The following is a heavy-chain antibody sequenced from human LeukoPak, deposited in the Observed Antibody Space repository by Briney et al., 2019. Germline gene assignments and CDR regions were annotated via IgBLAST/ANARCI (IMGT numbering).Heavy chain of an antibody. CDR2: INSDGSST. D-gene: IGHD3-16*01. CDR1: GFTFSSYW. CDR3: ARSPFVGSAWPVLQYFDY. V-gene: IGHV3-74*01. Sequence: GGSLRLSCAASGFTFSSYWRHWVRQAPGKGRVWVSRINSDGSSTSYADSVKGRFTISRDNAKNTLYLQMNSLRAEDTAVYYCARSPFVGSAWPVLQYFDYWGQGTLVTVS. J-gene: IGHJ4*02.